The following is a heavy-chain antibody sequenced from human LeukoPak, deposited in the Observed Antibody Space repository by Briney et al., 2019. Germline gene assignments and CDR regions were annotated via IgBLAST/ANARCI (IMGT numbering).Heavy chain of an antibody. V-gene: IGHV1-2*02. CDR1: GYTFTGYY. CDR3: ARVGYCSRGVCYNYDY. J-gene: IGHJ4*02. D-gene: IGHD2-8*01. CDR2: INPSSGGT. Sequence: ASVKVSCKASGYTFTGYYMHWVRQAPGQGLEWMGWINPSSGGTNYAQKFQGRVLMTRDTSISTAYLELSSLKSDDTAVYYCARVGYCSRGVCYNYDYWGQGTQVTVSS.